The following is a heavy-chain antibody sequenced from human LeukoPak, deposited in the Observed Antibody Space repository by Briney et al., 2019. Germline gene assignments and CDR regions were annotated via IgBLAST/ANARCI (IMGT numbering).Heavy chain of an antibody. CDR2: ISYDGSNK. V-gene: IGHV3-30*07. D-gene: IGHD4-23*01. CDR1: GFKFFTFA. CDR3: ARMGSTVGPL. J-gene: IGHJ4*02. Sequence: HPGGSLRLSCEASGFKFFTFAMHWVRRAPGKGLEWVAIISYDGSNKYYGDSVKGRFTIPRDNSKNTLYLQMNSLRAEDTAVYYCARMGSTVGPLWGQGTLVTVSS.